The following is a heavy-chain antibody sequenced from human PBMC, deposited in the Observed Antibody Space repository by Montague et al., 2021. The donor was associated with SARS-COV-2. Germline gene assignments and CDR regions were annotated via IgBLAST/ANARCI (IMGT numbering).Heavy chain of an antibody. D-gene: IGHD6-13*01. CDR1: GGSISTKRYS. J-gene: IGHJ1*01. Sequence: SETLSLTCTVSGGSISTKRYSWGWIRQPPGKELDWIVCTHYTGNTYHNPSLEVRLTIPIDTSKNQISLKLTSVSAAATAAYYGATRLTAPGRANEYIQDWGQGSLVTVSS. CDR3: ATRLTAPGRANEYIQD. CDR2: THYTGNT. V-gene: IGHV4-39*01.